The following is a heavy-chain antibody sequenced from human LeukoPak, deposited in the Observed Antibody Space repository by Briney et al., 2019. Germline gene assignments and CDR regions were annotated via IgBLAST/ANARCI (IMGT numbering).Heavy chain of an antibody. CDR1: GFAFSNYG. CDR3: ARASTVTTGYFYYGMDV. CDR2: IWYDGSNE. J-gene: IGHJ6*02. Sequence: GGSLRLSCAASGFAFSNYGMHWVRQAPGKGLEWVAVIWYDGSNEYYADSVKGRFTISRDNSKNTLYLQMNSLRAEDTAVYYCARASTVTTGYFYYGMDVWGQGTTVTVSS. V-gene: IGHV3-33*01. D-gene: IGHD4-17*01.